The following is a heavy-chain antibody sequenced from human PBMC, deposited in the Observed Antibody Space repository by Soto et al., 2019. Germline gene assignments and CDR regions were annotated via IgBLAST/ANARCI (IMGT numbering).Heavy chain of an antibody. CDR2: LYSGGNT. CDR1: GLTVSSDY. J-gene: IGHJ5*02. D-gene: IGHD2-2*02. CDR3: ARDGYNPFWFAT. V-gene: IGHV3-53*02. Sequence: QLVETGGGLIQPGGSLRLSCAASGLTVSSDYMSWVRQAPGKGLEWVSMLYSGGNTYYADSVKGRFTISRDNSKNTLYLQMNSLRADDTAVYSCARDGYNPFWFATWGQGTLVTVSS.